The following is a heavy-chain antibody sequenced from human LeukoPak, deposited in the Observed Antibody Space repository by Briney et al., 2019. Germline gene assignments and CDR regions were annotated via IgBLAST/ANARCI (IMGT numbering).Heavy chain of an antibody. J-gene: IGHJ4*02. CDR2: IYYSGSN. V-gene: IGHV4-59*01. CDR3: ARERVTRALRSAFDY. Sequence: SETLSLTCTVSGGSISSYYWSWIRQPPGKGLEWIGYIYYSGSNNYNPSLNSRVTISVDTSKNQFSLKLSSVTAADTAVYYCARERVTRALRSAFDYWGQGTLVTVSS. CDR1: GGSISSYY. D-gene: IGHD5-18*01.